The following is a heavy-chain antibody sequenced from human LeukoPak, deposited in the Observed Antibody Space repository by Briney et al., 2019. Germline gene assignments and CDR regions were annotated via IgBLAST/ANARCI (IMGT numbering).Heavy chain of an antibody. CDR1: SGSIGSSSNY. V-gene: IGHV4-39*07. CDR2: VYYSGST. D-gene: IGHD3-3*01. Sequence: SETLSLTCTVSSGSIGSSSNYWGWIRQAPGKGLEWIGNVYYSGSTFYNPSLKSRVTISVDTSKNQFSLKLSSVTAADTAVYYCARVFNGLDDFFSYWYFDLWGRGTLVTVSS. CDR3: ARVFNGLDDFFSYWYFDL. J-gene: IGHJ2*01.